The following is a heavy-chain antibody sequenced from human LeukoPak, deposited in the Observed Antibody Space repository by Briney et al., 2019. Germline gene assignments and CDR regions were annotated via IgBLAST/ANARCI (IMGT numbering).Heavy chain of an antibody. Sequence: PSETLSLTCTVSGGSISSYYWSWIRQPPGKGLEWIGYIYYSGSTNYNPSLKSRVTISVGTSKNQFSLKLSSVTAADTAVYYCARAMLYYYGSGSYWGTFDYWGQGTLVTVSS. V-gene: IGHV4-59*01. CDR3: ARAMLYYYGSGSYWGTFDY. D-gene: IGHD3-10*01. J-gene: IGHJ4*02. CDR2: IYYSGST. CDR1: GGSISSYY.